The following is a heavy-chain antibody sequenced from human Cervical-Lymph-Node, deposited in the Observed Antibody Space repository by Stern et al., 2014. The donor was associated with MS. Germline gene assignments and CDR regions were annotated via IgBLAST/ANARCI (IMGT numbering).Heavy chain of an antibody. CDR2: IYYSGSN. CDR3: ARGATQAFDP. Sequence: QVQLHESGPGLVKPSETLSLTCTVSGGSISSYYWSWIRQPPGKGLEWIGDIYYSGSNNYNTSPKSRVTITVDTSKNQFSLKLSSVAAADTAVYYCARGATQAFDPWGQGTLVTVSS. CDR1: GGSISSYY. J-gene: IGHJ5*02. V-gene: IGHV4-59*01.